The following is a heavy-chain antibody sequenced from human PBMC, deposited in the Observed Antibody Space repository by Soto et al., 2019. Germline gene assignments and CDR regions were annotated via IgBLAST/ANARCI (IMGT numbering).Heavy chain of an antibody. D-gene: IGHD3-3*01. Sequence: QITLNESGPTQVNPRQTLTLTCTFSGFSLTTSGVGVGWIRQSPGKAPEWLALIYWDDDKRYSPSLKSRLTIPKDTCKNPVVLTMADLDPADTATYYCAHRVLRTVFGLVTTTAIYFDFWGQGTPVAVSS. J-gene: IGHJ4*02. CDR3: AHRVLRTVFGLVTTTAIYFDF. V-gene: IGHV2-5*02. CDR2: IYWDDDK. CDR1: GFSLTTSGVG.